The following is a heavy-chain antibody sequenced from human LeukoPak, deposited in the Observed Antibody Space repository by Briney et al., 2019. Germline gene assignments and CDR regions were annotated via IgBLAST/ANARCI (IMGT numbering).Heavy chain of an antibody. CDR1: GGSISSYY. J-gene: IGHJ6*03. Sequence: SETLSLTCTVSGGSISSYYWSWIRQPPGKGLEWIGYIYYSGSTNYNPSLKSRVTISVDTSKNQFSLKLSSVTAADTAVYYCARRLGWELLRGYYYYMDVWGKGTTVTISS. CDR2: IYYSGST. V-gene: IGHV4-59*12. D-gene: IGHD1-26*01. CDR3: ARRLGWELLRGYYYYMDV.